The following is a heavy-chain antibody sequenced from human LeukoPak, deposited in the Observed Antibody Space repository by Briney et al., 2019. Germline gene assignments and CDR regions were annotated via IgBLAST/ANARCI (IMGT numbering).Heavy chain of an antibody. CDR2: IKQDGSEK. Sequence: GGSLRLSCTASGFTFSTYWMNWVRQAPGKGLEWVANIKQDGSEKYYVDSVKGRFTISRDNAKNSLYLQMNSLRAEDTAVYYCAAESTVSTGAFDMWGQGAMVTVSS. CDR1: GFTFSTYW. D-gene: IGHD4-11*01. V-gene: IGHV3-7*01. CDR3: AAESTVSTGAFDM. J-gene: IGHJ3*02.